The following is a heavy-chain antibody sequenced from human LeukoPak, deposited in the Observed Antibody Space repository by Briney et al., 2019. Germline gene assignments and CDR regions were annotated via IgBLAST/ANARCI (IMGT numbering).Heavy chain of an antibody. D-gene: IGHD2-21*01. V-gene: IGHV3-74*01. CDR1: EFTFSGYW. Sequence: GGSLRLSCAASEFTFSGYWMHWVRQTPGKGLVWVSRINGDGSSTTYADYADSVKGRFTISRDNAKNTLYLQMSGLRAEDTAVYYCAKVNCGGECYYYYDSWGQGTLVTVSS. CDR3: AKVNCGGECYYYYDS. CDR2: INGDGSST. J-gene: IGHJ4*02.